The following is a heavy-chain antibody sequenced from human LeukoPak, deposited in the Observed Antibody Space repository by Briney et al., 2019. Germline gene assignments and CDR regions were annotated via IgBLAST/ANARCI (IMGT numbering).Heavy chain of an antibody. CDR3: AKLGYSYGGGRGPYFDY. D-gene: IGHD5-18*01. CDR2: ISYDGSNK. Sequence: GGSLRLSCAVSGFSVRTNFMSWVRQAPGKGLEWVAVISYDGSNKYYADSVKGRFTISRDNSKNTLYLQMNSLRAEDTAVYYCAKLGYSYGGGRGPYFDYWGQGTLVTVSS. J-gene: IGHJ4*02. CDR1: GFSVRTNF. V-gene: IGHV3-30*18.